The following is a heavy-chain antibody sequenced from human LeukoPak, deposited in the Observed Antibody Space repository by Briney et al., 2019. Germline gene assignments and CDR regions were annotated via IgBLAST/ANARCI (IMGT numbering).Heavy chain of an antibody. CDR2: IYYSGST. D-gene: IGHD5-18*01. V-gene: IGHV4-34*01. Sequence: PSETLSLTCAVFGESLSGFYWSWIRQPPGKGLEWIGYIYYSGSTYYNPSLKSRVTISVDTSKNQFSLRLSSVTAADTAVYYCARGSPRVDTAYYFDYWGQGTLVTVSS. J-gene: IGHJ4*02. CDR3: ARGSPRVDTAYYFDY. CDR1: GESLSGFY.